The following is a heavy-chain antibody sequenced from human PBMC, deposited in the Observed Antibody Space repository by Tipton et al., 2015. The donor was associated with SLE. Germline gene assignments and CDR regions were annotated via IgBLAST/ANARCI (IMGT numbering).Heavy chain of an antibody. Sequence: TLSLTCTVSGGSISSHYWIWIRQPPGKGLQWIGYISYTGYTNYSPSLRSRVTMSVDTSKNQFSLRLTSVTAADTAVYYCARDWLGGVDSFDYWGQGTLVTVSS. CDR2: ISYTGYT. V-gene: IGHV4-59*11. CDR3: ARDWLGGVDSFDY. J-gene: IGHJ4*02. CDR1: GGSISSHY. D-gene: IGHD3-16*01.